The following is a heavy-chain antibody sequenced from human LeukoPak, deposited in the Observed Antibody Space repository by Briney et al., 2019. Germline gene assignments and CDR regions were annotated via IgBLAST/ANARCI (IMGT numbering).Heavy chain of an antibody. J-gene: IGHJ4*02. V-gene: IGHV3-11*01. D-gene: IGHD6-6*01. CDR3: AREIAADRGFDS. CDR2: ISSSGSTI. Sequence: PGGSLRLSCAASGFTFSDYYMSWIRQAPGKGLEWVSYISSSGSTIYYADSVKGRFTISRDNAKNSLCLQMNSLRAEDTAVYSCAREIAADRGFDSWGQGTLVTVSS. CDR1: GFTFSDYY.